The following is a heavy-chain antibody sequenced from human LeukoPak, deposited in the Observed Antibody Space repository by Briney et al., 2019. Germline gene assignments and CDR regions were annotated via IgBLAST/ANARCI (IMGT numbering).Heavy chain of an antibody. V-gene: IGHV4-34*01. CDR3: ARGYKYGDYLCWFDP. CDR1: GGSFSGYY. Sequence: SETLSLTCAVYGGSFSGYYWSWIRQPPGKGLEWIGEINHSGSTNYNPSLKSRVTISVDTSKNQFSLKLSSVTAADTAVYYCARGYKYGDYLCWFDPWGQGTLVTVSS. J-gene: IGHJ5*02. CDR2: INHSGST. D-gene: IGHD4-17*01.